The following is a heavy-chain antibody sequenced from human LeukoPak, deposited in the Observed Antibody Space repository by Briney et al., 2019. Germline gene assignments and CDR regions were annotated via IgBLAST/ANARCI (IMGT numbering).Heavy chain of an antibody. V-gene: IGHV1-2*02. D-gene: IGHD6-13*01. Sequence: ASVKVSCKASGYTFTSYDINWVRQAPGQGLEWMGWINPNSGGTNYAQKFQGRVTMTRDTSISTAYMELSRLRSDDTAVYYCARGPRSSSWTLDYWGQGTLVTVSS. J-gene: IGHJ4*02. CDR1: GYTFTSYD. CDR2: INPNSGGT. CDR3: ARGPRSSSWTLDY.